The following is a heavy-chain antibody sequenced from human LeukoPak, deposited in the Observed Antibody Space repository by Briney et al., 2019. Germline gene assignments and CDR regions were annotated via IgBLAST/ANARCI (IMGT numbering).Heavy chain of an antibody. V-gene: IGHV1-2*02. J-gene: IGHJ4*02. Sequence: GASVKVSCKASGYTFTAYYMHWVRQAPGQGLEWMGWINPSSGGTNYAQKFQGRVTMTRDTSISTAYVELSRLRSDDTAVYYCANYGDFGAHFDYWGQGTLVTVSS. CDR3: ANYGDFGAHFDY. CDR1: GYTFTAYY. D-gene: IGHD4-17*01. CDR2: INPSSGGT.